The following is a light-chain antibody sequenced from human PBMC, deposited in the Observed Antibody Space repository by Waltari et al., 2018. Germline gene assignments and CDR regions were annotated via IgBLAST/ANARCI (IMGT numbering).Light chain of an antibody. CDR1: SSNLGANYD. CDR2: GNS. CDR3: QSYDSSLSRYV. V-gene: IGLV1-40*01. J-gene: IGLJ1*01. Sequence: QSVLTQPPSVSGAPGQRVTSPCTGSSSNLGANYDVHWYQQVPGTPPKPLIYGNSNRPSGVPDRFSASKSGTSASLAITGLQADDEADYYCQSYDSSLSRYVFGSGTEVTVL.